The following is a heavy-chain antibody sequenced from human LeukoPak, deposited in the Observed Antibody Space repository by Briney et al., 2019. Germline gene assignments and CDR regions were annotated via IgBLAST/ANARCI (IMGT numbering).Heavy chain of an antibody. Sequence: SGTLSLTCAVSGGSISSSNWWSWVRQPPGKGLEWIGEIYHSGSTNYNPSLKSRVTISVDKSKNQFSLKLSSVTAADTAVYYCGRVDITMVRGVMEDWFDPWGRGTLVTVSS. CDR2: IYHSGST. V-gene: IGHV4-4*02. CDR1: GGSISSSNW. CDR3: GRVDITMVRGVMEDWFDP. J-gene: IGHJ5*02. D-gene: IGHD3-10*01.